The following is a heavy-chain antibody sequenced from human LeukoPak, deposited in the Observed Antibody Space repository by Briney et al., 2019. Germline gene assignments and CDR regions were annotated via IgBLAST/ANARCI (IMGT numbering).Heavy chain of an antibody. CDR1: GYTFTSYD. CDR2: IIPIFGTA. J-gene: IGHJ4*02. V-gene: IGHV1-69*13. D-gene: IGHD4-11*01. CDR3: ARGMTTPYLDY. Sequence: ASVKVSCKASGYTFTSYDISWVRQAPGQGLEWMGGIIPIFGTANYAQKFQGRVTITADESTSTAYMELSSLRSEDTAVYYCARGMTTPYLDYWGRGTLVTVSS.